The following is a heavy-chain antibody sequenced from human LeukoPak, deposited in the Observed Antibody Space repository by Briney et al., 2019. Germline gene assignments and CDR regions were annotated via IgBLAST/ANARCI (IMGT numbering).Heavy chain of an antibody. CDR1: GFTFSSYA. J-gene: IGHJ4*02. D-gene: IGHD2-2*01. CDR3: AKDEGYCSSTSCYGFLDY. CDR2: ISGSGGST. Sequence: GGSLRLSCAASGFTFSSYAMSWVRQALGKGLEWVSAISGSGGSTYYADSVKGRFTISRDNSKNTLYLQMNSLRAEGTAVYYCAKDEGYCSSTSCYGFLDYWGQGTLVTVSS. V-gene: IGHV3-23*01.